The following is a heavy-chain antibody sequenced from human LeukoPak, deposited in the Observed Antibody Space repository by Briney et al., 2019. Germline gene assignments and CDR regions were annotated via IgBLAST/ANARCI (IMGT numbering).Heavy chain of an antibody. V-gene: IGHV4-31*03. Sequence: SETLSLTCTVSGGSISSGGYYWSWIRQHPGKGLEWIGYIYYSGSTYYNPSLKSRVTISVDTSKNQFSLKLSSVTAADTAVYYCARGSRSWPTDYWGQGTLVTVSS. J-gene: IGHJ4*02. D-gene: IGHD3-10*01. CDR2: IYYSGST. CDR1: GGSISSGGYY. CDR3: ARGSRSWPTDY.